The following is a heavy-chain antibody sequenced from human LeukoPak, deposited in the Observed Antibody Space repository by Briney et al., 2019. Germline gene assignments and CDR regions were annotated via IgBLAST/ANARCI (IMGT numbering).Heavy chain of an antibody. CDR2: IKSDGSST. V-gene: IGHV3-74*01. CDR3: ARAYNSHFDY. J-gene: IGHJ4*02. D-gene: IGHD1-1*01. Sequence: PGGSLRLSCAASGFTFSSYWMHWVRQAPGKGLVCVSRIKSDGSSTSYADSVKGRFTISRDDAKNTVYLQMNSLRAEDTAVYYCARAYNSHFDYWGQGALVTVSS. CDR1: GFTFSSYW.